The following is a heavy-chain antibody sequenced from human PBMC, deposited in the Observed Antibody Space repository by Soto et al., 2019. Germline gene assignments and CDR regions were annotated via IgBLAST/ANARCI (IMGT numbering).Heavy chain of an antibody. CDR1: GGTFSSYA. CDR2: IIPILGIA. Sequence: ASVKVSCKAPGGTFSSYAISWVRQAPGQGLEWMGRIIPILGIANYAQKFQGRVTITADKSTSTAYMELSSLRSEDTAVYYCARDPPVESSWYRGYYYGMDVWGQGTTVTVSS. J-gene: IGHJ6*02. CDR3: ARDPPVESSWYRGYYYGMDV. D-gene: IGHD6-13*01. V-gene: IGHV1-69*04.